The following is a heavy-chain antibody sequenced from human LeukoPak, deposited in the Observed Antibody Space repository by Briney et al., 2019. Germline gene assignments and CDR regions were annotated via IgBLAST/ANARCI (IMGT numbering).Heavy chain of an antibody. Sequence: SETLSLTCTVSGGSISSYYWSWIRQPPGKGLEWIGYIYYSGSTNYNPSLKSRVTISVDTSKNQFSLKLSSVTAADTAVYYCARGDYYDSSGYYPLNADNDAFDIWGQGTMVTVSS. J-gene: IGHJ3*02. CDR1: GGSISSYY. CDR3: ARGDYYDSSGYYPLNADNDAFDI. V-gene: IGHV4-59*12. D-gene: IGHD3-22*01. CDR2: IYYSGST.